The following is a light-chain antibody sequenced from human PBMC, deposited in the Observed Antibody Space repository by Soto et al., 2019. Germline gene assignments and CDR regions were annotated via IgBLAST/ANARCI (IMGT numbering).Light chain of an antibody. V-gene: IGKV1-39*01. CDR3: QQSYSSPPT. CDR2: DAS. J-gene: IGKJ1*01. Sequence: DIQMTQSPYTLSASVGDRVTITCRSSQHINTWLAWYQQKSGKAPKLLMYDASSLESGVPSRFSGSRSGPDFTLTISSLQPEDFATYYCQQSYSSPPTFGQGTKVDIK. CDR1: QHINTW.